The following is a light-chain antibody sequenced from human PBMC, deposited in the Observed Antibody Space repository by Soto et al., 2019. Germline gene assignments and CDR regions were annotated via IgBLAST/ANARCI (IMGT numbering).Light chain of an antibody. J-gene: IGKJ2*01. CDR3: QQYFGWPSRYT. Sequence: DTVLTQSPVTLSVSPGDSAILYCRATESVLKKLAWYQQKPGQPPRLLIYGASIRATGIPDRFAGDGSGTDFTPNINSLQSEDFGVYYCQQYFGWPSRYTFGQGNQLEI. CDR1: ESVLKK. CDR2: GAS. V-gene: IGKV3-15*01.